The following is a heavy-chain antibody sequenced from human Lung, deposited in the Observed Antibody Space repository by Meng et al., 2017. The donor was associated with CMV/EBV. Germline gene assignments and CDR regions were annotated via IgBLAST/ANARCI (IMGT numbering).Heavy chain of an antibody. CDR1: GCSISSCS. Sequence: GGSXRLXCTASGCSISSCSLNWVRQAPGTGLELVSSSSSNSSYISYADSLKGRFTISRDNAKNSLYLQMNSLRAEDTAVYYCARGGIAEHYYINYGIDDWXQGTXVTVAS. CDR2: SSSNSSYI. V-gene: IGHV3-21*01. D-gene: IGHD6-13*01. J-gene: IGHJ4*02. CDR3: ARGGIAEHYYINYGIDD.